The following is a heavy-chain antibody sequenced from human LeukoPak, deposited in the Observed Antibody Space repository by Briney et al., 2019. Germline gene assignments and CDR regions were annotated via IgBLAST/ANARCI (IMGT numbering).Heavy chain of an antibody. CDR2: INPNSGGT. Sequence: GASVKVSCKASGYTFTGYYMHWVRQAPGQGLEWMGWINPNSGGTNYAQKFQGRVTMTRDTSISTAYMELSRLGSDDTAVYYCARVITMIVVALDYWGQGTLVTVSS. CDR1: GYTFTGYY. V-gene: IGHV1-2*02. D-gene: IGHD3-22*01. J-gene: IGHJ4*02. CDR3: ARVITMIVVALDY.